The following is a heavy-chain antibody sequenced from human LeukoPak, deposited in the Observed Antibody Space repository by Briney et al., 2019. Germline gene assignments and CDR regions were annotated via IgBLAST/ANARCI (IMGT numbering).Heavy chain of an antibody. Sequence: GGSLRLSCAASRFTFSSCAMSWVRQAPGKGLDWVSAISGSGGSTYYADSVKGRFTISRDNSKNTLYLQMNSLRAEDTAVYYCAKVPYYDFWSDYYTPYYFDYWGQGTLVTVSS. D-gene: IGHD3-3*01. V-gene: IGHV3-23*01. CDR3: AKVPYYDFWSDYYTPYYFDY. CDR2: ISGSGGST. J-gene: IGHJ4*02. CDR1: RFTFSSCA.